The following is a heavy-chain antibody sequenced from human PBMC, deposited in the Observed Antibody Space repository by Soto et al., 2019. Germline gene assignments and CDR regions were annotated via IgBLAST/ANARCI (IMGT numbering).Heavy chain of an antibody. D-gene: IGHD6-19*01. J-gene: IGHJ5*02. V-gene: IGHV3-23*01. CDR1: GFPFSSYD. CDR3: ADPGSGWS. CDR2: VSGSGTAT. Sequence: PGGSLRLSCAASGFPFSSYDMSWVRQAPGKGLEWVSAVSGSGTATYYADSVRGRFTISRDNSKNTLYLQMNSLRAEDTAVYYCADPGSGWSWGQGTLVTVYS.